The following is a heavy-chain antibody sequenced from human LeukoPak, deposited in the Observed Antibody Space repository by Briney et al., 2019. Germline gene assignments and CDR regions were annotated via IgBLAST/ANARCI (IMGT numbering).Heavy chain of an antibody. CDR1: GFTVSSNY. Sequence: PGGSLRLSCAASGFTVSSNYMSWVRQAPGKGLEWVSVIYSGGSTYYADSVKGRFTISRDNSKNTLYLQMNSLRAEDTAVYYCAREANRVAGTRSSRDAFDIWGQGTMVTVSS. D-gene: IGHD6-19*01. CDR2: IYSGGST. V-gene: IGHV3-66*01. J-gene: IGHJ3*02. CDR3: AREANRVAGTRSSRDAFDI.